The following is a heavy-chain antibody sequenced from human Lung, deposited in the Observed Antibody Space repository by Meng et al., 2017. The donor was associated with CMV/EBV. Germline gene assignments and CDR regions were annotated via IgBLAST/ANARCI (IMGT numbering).Heavy chain of an antibody. CDR2: IFNSRST. J-gene: IGHJ4*02. CDR1: GDSISSGAYY. V-gene: IGHV4-31*03. CDR3: ARTALVTAKIDY. Sequence: QVQLQESGPGLVKPSQTLSLTCTVSGDSISSGAYYWGWIRQPPVKGLEWIGYIFNSRSTYNNPSLDSGVTMSVDTSKNQFSLRMSSVTAADTAIYYGARTALVTAKIDYWGQGTLVTVSS. D-gene: IGHD2-21*02.